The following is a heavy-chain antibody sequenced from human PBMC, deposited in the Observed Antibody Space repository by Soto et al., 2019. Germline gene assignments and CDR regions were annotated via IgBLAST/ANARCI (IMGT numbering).Heavy chain of an antibody. Sequence: SVKFSCKASGYTFTGYYVHWVRQAPGQGLEWMGWINPNSGDTYLAQRFQGRVTMNRDTSIGTAYMELRGLTSDDTAEYYCAKGGAIVAAGTRVYLYNAMDVWGQGTTVTV. CDR2: INPNSGDT. CDR1: GYTFTGYY. D-gene: IGHD1-26*01. CDR3: AKGGAIVAAGTRVYLYNAMDV. J-gene: IGHJ6*02. V-gene: IGHV1-2*02.